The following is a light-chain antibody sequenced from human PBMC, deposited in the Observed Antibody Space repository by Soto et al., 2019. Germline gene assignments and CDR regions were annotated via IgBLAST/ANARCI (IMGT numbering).Light chain of an antibody. CDR3: CSYADKNDYV. Sequence: QSALTQPPSASGSLGQSVTISCTGTSRDVGAYNYGSCYQQHPGKAPKLRIYEVTRRPSGVPDRFSGSKSGNTASLNVSGLQAEHEADYYCCSYADKNDYVFGTGT. J-gene: IGLJ1*01. V-gene: IGLV2-8*01. CDR2: EVT. CDR1: SRDVGAYNY.